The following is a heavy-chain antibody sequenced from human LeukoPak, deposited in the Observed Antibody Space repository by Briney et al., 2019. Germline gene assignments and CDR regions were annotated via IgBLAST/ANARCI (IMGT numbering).Heavy chain of an antibody. Sequence: GGSLRLSCAASGFTFSSYSMNWVRQAPGKGLEWVSSISSSSSYIYYADSVKGRFTISRDNAKNSLYLQMNSLRAEDTAAYYCARDLSRYSSSRPVLFDYWGQGTLVTVSS. V-gene: IGHV3-21*01. J-gene: IGHJ4*02. CDR2: ISSSSSYI. CDR3: ARDLSRYSSSRPVLFDY. D-gene: IGHD6-13*01. CDR1: GFTFSSYS.